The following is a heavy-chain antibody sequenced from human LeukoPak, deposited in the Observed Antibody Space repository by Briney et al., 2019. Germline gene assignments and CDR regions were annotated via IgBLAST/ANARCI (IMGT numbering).Heavy chain of an antibody. D-gene: IGHD4-11*01. J-gene: IGHJ5*02. CDR1: GGSISSGGYS. CDR3: ARGIPTVTT. V-gene: IGHV4-30-2*01. CDR2: IYHSGST. Sequence: PSETLSLTCAVSGGSISSGGYSWGWIRQPPGKGLEWIGYIYHSGSTYYNPSLKSRVTISVDTSKNQFSLKLSSVTAADTAVYYCARGIPTVTTWGQGTLVTVSS.